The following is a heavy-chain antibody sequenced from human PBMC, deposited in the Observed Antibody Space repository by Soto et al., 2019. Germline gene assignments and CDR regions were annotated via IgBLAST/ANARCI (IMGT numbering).Heavy chain of an antibody. D-gene: IGHD5-12*01. V-gene: IGHV3-21*01. CDR1: GFTFSSYS. J-gene: IGHJ4*02. CDR2: ISSSSSYI. Sequence: EVQLVESGGGLVKPGGSLRLSCAASGFTFSSYSMNWVRQAPGKGLEWVSSISSSSSYIYYADSVKGRFTISRDNAKNSLYLQMNSLRAEDTAVYYCARVPDSSGYDWFDYWGQGTLVTVSS. CDR3: ARVPDSSGYDWFDY.